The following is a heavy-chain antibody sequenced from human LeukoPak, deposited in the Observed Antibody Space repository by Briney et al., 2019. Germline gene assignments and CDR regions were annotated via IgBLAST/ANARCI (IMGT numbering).Heavy chain of an antibody. CDR2: ISSSGSTI. CDR1: GFTFSSYE. D-gene: IGHD4-17*01. V-gene: IGHV3-48*03. CDR3: AKGATTVTLGWYFDL. Sequence: GGSLRLSCAASGFTFSSYEMNWVRQAPGKGLEWVSYISSSGSTIYYADSVKGRFTISRDNAKNSLYLQMNSLRAEDTALYYCAKGATTVTLGWYFDLWGRGTLVTVSS. J-gene: IGHJ2*01.